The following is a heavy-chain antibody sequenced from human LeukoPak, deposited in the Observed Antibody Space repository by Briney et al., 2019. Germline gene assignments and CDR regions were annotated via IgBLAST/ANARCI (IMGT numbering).Heavy chain of an antibody. CDR3: ARETNLLDCSSTSCYDAFDI. V-gene: IGHV4-59*12. D-gene: IGHD2-2*01. Sequence: SETLSLTCNVSGGSISSYFWRWIRQTPGKGLEWIGDIYFSRNTNYSPSLKSRVTISVDTSKNQFSLKLTSVTAADTAVYYCARETNLLDCSSTSCYDAFDIWGQGTMVTVSS. CDR1: GGSISSYF. J-gene: IGHJ3*02. CDR2: IYFSRNT.